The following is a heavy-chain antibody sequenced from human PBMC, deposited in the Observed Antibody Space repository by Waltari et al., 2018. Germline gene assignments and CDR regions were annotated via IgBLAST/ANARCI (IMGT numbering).Heavy chain of an antibody. V-gene: IGHV5-51*03. Sequence: EVQLVQSGAEVKKPGESLKISCQGSGYSFTSYWIGWVRQMPGKGLEWMGIIYPGDSDTRYSPSFQGQVTISADKSISTAYLQWSSLKASDTAMYYCASPRGSYYGGYYYYGMDVWGQGTTVTVSS. J-gene: IGHJ6*02. CDR2: IYPGDSDT. CDR1: GYSFTSYW. D-gene: IGHD1-26*01. CDR3: ASPRGSYYGGYYYYGMDV.